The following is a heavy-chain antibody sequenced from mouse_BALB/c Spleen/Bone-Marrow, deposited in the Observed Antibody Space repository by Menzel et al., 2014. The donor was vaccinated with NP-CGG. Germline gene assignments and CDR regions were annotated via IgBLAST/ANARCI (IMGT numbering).Heavy chain of an antibody. J-gene: IGHJ3*01. CDR2: IYPGSGST. CDR1: GYTFTDYV. V-gene: IGHV1-77*01. Sequence: VQLVESGPELVKPGASVKMSCKASGYTFTDYVIGWVKQRTGQGLEWIGEIYPGSGSTYYNEKFKGKATLTADKSSNTAYMQLSSLTSEDSAVYFCARGGGYGSSWFAYWGQGTLVTVSA. D-gene: IGHD1-1*01. CDR3: ARGGGYGSSWFAY.